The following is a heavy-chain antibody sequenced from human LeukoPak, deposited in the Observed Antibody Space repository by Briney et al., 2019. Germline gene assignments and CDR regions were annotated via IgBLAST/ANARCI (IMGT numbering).Heavy chain of an antibody. V-gene: IGHV3-48*04. Sequence: GGSLRLSCAASGFTFSYYSMNWVRQAPGKGLEWVSYISDSSSTIYYADSVKGRFTISRDNAKNSLYLQMNSLRAEDMALYYCAKDISPTVTPGYFDYWGQGTLVTVSS. CDR3: AKDISPTVTPGYFDY. CDR1: GFTFSYYS. J-gene: IGHJ4*02. D-gene: IGHD4-17*01. CDR2: ISDSSSTI.